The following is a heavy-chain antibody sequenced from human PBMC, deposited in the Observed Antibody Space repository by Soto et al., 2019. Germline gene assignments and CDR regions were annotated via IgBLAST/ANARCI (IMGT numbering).Heavy chain of an antibody. Sequence: GSLRLSVAASGFTFTSSSMNWCRQAPGKGLEWVSSIYRTNNYISYGESMKGQVTISGDKSKNSLYLELNSLRAEDTAVYYCVREAEDLSSIFDYWGQGTLVTVSS. CDR1: GFTFTSSS. CDR3: VREAEDLSSIFDY. J-gene: IGHJ4*02. D-gene: IGHD6-6*01. V-gene: IGHV3-21*01. CDR2: IYRTNNYI.